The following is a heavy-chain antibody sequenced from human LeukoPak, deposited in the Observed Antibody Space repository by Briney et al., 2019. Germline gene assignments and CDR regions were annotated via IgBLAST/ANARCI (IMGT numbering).Heavy chain of an antibody. Sequence: GGSLRLSCAASGFTFVNYGFHWVRQAPVKALEWVAFISYNGNQKYGDSVKGRFTISRDNSKNTLYLQMNGLRPEDTAVYYCARDPLDISRWTNAFDIWGQGTMVSVSS. V-gene: IGHV3-30-3*01. CDR3: ARDPLDISRWTNAFDI. CDR2: ISYNGNQ. J-gene: IGHJ3*02. D-gene: IGHD2-2*03. CDR1: GFTFVNYG.